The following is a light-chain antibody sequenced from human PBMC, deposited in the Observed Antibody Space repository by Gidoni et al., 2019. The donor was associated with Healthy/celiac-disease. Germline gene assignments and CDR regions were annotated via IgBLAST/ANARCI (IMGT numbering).Light chain of an antibody. CDR2: GNS. J-gene: IGLJ2*01. CDR3: QSYDSSLSAL. V-gene: IGLV1-40*01. Sequence: QSVLTQPPSVSGAPGQMVTISCTGSSSNIGAGYDVHWYQQLPGTAPKLLIYGNSNRPSGVPDRFSSSKSGTSASLAITGLQAEDEADYYCQSYDSSLSALFGGGTKLTVL. CDR1: SSNIGAGYD.